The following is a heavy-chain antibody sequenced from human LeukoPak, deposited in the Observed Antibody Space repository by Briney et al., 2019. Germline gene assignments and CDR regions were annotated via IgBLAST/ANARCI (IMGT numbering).Heavy chain of an antibody. CDR1: GYTFTSYY. CDR2: INPSGGST. V-gene: IGHV1-46*03. Sequence: ASVKVSCKAPGYTFTSYYMHWVRQAPGQGLEWMGIINPSGGSTSYAQKFQGRVTMTRDTSTSTVYMELSSLRSEDTAVYYCARVGRSYDSSGYFDYWGQGTLVTVSS. D-gene: IGHD3-22*01. CDR3: ARVGRSYDSSGYFDY. J-gene: IGHJ4*02.